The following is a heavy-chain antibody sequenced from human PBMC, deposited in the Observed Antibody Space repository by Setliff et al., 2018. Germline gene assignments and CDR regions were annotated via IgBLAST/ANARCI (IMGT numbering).Heavy chain of an antibody. J-gene: IGHJ6*04. Sequence: SETLSLTCTVSGGSISSGDYYWSWIRQPPGKGLEWIGYIYSSGSTNYNPSLKSRVTMSVDTSKNQFSLKLSSVTAADTAVYYCARHTISIVDVWGKGTTVTVSS. CDR2: IYSSGST. CDR1: GGSISSGDYY. CDR3: ARHTISIVDV. V-gene: IGHV4-30-4*08. D-gene: IGHD3-9*01.